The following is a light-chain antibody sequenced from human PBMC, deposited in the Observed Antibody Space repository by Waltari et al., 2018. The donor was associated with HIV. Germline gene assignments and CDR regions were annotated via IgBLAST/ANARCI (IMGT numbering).Light chain of an antibody. J-gene: IGKJ4*01. CDR3: QQYNSSPFT. Sequence: IVLTQSPGTLSLSPGDKATLACRASQSVDSSYLAWYKQQPGQAPRLLIYGASSRATGIPDRFTGSGSGTDFTLSISRLDPEDFALYYCQQYNSSPFTFGGGTRVEIK. CDR1: QSVDSSY. V-gene: IGKV3-20*01. CDR2: GAS.